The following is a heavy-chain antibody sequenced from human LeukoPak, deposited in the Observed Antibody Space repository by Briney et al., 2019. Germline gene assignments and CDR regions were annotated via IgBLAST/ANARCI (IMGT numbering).Heavy chain of an antibody. CDR1: GFTFSSYW. CDR3: ARDRVPRAYFYDSSGYYYGGGFFDY. CDR2: IKQDGSEK. D-gene: IGHD3-22*01. J-gene: IGHJ4*02. V-gene: IGHV3-7*01. Sequence: PGGSLRLSCAASGFTFSSYWMSWVRQAPGKGLEWVANIKQDGSEKYYVDSVKGRFTISRDNAKNSLYLQMNSLRAEDTAVYYCARDRVPRAYFYDSSGYYYGGGFFDYWGQGTLVTVSS.